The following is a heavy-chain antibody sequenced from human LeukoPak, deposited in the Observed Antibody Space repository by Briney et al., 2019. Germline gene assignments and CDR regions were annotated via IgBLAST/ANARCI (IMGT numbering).Heavy chain of an antibody. D-gene: IGHD1-26*01. CDR2: ISGSGGST. Sequence: GGSLRLSCAASGFTFSSYAMSWVRQAPGKGLEWVSAISGSGGSTYYADSVKGQFTISRDNSKNTLYLQMNSLRAEDTAVYYCAKVSGSYDSFDYWGQGTLVTVSS. CDR3: AKVSGSYDSFDY. CDR1: GFTFSSYA. V-gene: IGHV3-23*01. J-gene: IGHJ4*02.